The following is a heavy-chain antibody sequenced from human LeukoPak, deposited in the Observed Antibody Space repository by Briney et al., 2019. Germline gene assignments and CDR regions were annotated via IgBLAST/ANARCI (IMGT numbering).Heavy chain of an antibody. CDR3: ARHYCSSTSCYIPYYYYGMDV. CDR1: GYSFTSYW. CDR2: IYPGDSDT. Sequence: GESLKISCKGSGYSFTSYWIGWVRQMPGKGLEWMGIIYPGDSDTRYSPSFQGQVTISADKSISTAYLQWSSLKASDTAMYYCARHYCSSTSCYIPYYYYGMDVWGQGTTVTVSS. J-gene: IGHJ6*02. V-gene: IGHV5-51*01. D-gene: IGHD2-2*02.